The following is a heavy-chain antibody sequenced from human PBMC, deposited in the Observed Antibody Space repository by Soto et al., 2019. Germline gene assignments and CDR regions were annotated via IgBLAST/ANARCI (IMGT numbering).Heavy chain of an antibody. V-gene: IGHV4-34*01. CDR2: INHSGST. D-gene: IGHD2-15*01. CDR1: GGSFSGYY. J-gene: IGHJ4*02. CDR3: ARSRRTPYYFDY. Sequence: QVQLQQWGAGLLKPSETLSLTCAVYGGSFSGYYWSWIRQPPGKGLEWIGEINHSGSTNYNPSLKSRVTISVDTSKNQFSPKLSSVTAADTAVYYCARSRRTPYYFDYWGQGTLVTVSS.